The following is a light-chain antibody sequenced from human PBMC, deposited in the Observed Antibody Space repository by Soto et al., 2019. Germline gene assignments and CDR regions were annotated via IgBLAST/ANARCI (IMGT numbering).Light chain of an antibody. J-gene: IGKJ1*01. CDR1: QSISNH. CDR2: AAS. V-gene: IGKV1-39*01. Sequence: MXMTESAXXXXAXLXXXXVISCXASQSISNHLNWYQQKPGKAPKLLIFAASSLQSGVPSRFSGSRSGPDFTLTISSLQPEDFATYYCQQSYSSPPTFGQGTKV. CDR3: QQSYSSPPT.